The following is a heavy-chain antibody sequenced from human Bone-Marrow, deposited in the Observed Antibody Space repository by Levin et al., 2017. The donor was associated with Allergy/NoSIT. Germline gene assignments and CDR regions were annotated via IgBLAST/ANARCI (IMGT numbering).Heavy chain of an antibody. CDR1: GGTFSSYA. CDR3: ARGAGQVLDCSGGSCTVRGDYYYYMDV. J-gene: IGHJ6*03. Sequence: KISCKASGGTFSSYAISWVRQAPGQGLEWMGGIIPIFGTANYAQKFQGRVTITADESTSTAYMELSSLRSEDTAVYYCARGAGQVLDCSGGSCTVRGDYYYYMDVWGKGTTVTVSS. D-gene: IGHD2-15*01. V-gene: IGHV1-69*01. CDR2: IIPIFGTA.